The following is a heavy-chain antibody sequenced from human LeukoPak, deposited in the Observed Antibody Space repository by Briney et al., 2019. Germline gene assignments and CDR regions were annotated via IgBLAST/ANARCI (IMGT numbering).Heavy chain of an antibody. CDR1: GGTFSSYA. Sequence: GASVNVSCKASGGTFSSYAISWVRQAPGQGLEWMGRIIPIFGIANYAQTFQGRATITADKSTSTAYMELSSLRSEDTAVYYCASASNEQLVGDHWFDPWGQGTLVTVSS. CDR2: IIPIFGIA. V-gene: IGHV1-69*04. D-gene: IGHD6-6*01. CDR3: ASASNEQLVGDHWFDP. J-gene: IGHJ5*02.